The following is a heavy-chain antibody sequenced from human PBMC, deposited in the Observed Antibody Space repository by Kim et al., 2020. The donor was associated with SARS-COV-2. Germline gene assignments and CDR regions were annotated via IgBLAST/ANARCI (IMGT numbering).Heavy chain of an antibody. CDR1: GYTFTGPY. J-gene: IGHJ4*02. CDR2: INPKNGDT. D-gene: IGHD2-2*01. V-gene: IGHV1-2*02. CDR3: TGDGARYCSTGTRLILY. Sequence: ASVKVSCKASGYTFTGPYMHWVRQAPGQGLEWMGWINPKNGDTNYAQRFQGRVTMTRDTSITTAYLELNNLRSDDTAVYYCTGDGARYCSTGTRLILYWGQGTLVTVPS.